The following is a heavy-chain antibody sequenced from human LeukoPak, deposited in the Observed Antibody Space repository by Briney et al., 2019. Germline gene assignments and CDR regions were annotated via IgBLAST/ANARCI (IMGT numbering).Heavy chain of an antibody. V-gene: IGHV3-11*04. Sequence: PGGSLRLSCAASGFPFSDYYMGWIRRAPGKGLEWVSYFSSSGITISYADSVKGRFTISRDNAKNSLYLQMNSLRAEDTAVYYCARELVGALWGQGTLVTVSS. D-gene: IGHD1-26*01. J-gene: IGHJ4*02. CDR1: GFPFSDYY. CDR2: FSSSGITI. CDR3: ARELVGAL.